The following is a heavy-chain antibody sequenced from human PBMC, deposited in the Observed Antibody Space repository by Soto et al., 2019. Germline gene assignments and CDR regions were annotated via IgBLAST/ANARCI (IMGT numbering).Heavy chain of an antibody. V-gene: IGHV1-2*02. Sequence: ASVKVSCKASGYTFTGYYMHWVRQAPGQGLEWMGWINPNSGGTNYAQKFQGRVTMTRDTSISTAYMELSRLGSDDTAVYYCASENNWNYGGYYYYGMDVWGQGTTVTVSS. CDR3: ASENNWNYGGYYYYGMDV. J-gene: IGHJ6*02. D-gene: IGHD1-7*01. CDR1: GYTFTGYY. CDR2: INPNSGGT.